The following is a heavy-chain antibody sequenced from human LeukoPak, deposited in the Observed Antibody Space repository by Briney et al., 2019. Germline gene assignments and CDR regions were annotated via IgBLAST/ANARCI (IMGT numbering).Heavy chain of an antibody. J-gene: IGHJ5*02. CDR3: AKDDSGYDRGPNWFDP. V-gene: IGHV3-21*01. D-gene: IGHD5-12*01. CDR1: GFTFSSYS. CDR2: ISSSSSYI. Sequence: PGGSLRLSCAAFGFTFSSYSMNWVRQAPGKGLEWVSSISSSSSYIYYADSVKGRFTISRDNAKNSLYLQMNSLRAEDTAVYYRAKDDSGYDRGPNWFDPWGQGTLVTVSS.